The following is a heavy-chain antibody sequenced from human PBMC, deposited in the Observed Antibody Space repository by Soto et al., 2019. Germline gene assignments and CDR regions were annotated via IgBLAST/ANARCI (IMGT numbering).Heavy chain of an antibody. CDR3: ARESFRADSVLRYFDWLLFRSWGMDV. CDR2: INHSGST. J-gene: IGHJ6*01. CDR1: GGSFSGYY. D-gene: IGHD3-9*01. V-gene: IGHV4-34*01. Sequence: PSQTLSLTCAVSGGSFSGYYWSWIRQPPGKGLEWIGEINHSGSTNYNPSLKSRVTISVDTSKNQFSLKLSSVTAADTAVYYCARESFRADSVLRYFDWLLFRSWGMDVWGQGTTVTVYS.